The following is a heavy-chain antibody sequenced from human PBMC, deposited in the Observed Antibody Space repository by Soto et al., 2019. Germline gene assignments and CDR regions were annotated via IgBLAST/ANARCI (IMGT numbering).Heavy chain of an antibody. CDR3: ARALCTGGSCLAYYYYGMDV. D-gene: IGHD2-15*01. Sequence: GGSLRLSCAASGFTFSSYGMHWVRQAPGKGLEWVAVIWYDGSNKYYADSVKGRFTISRDNAKNSLYLQMNSLIIEDTALYYCARALCTGGSCLAYYYYGMDVWGQGTTVTVSS. CDR2: IWYDGSNK. V-gene: IGHV3-33*01. CDR1: GFTFSSYG. J-gene: IGHJ6*02.